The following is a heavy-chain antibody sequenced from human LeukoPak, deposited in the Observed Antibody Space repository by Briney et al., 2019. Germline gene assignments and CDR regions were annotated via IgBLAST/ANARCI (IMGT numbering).Heavy chain of an antibody. V-gene: IGHV3-23*01. CDR1: GFTFSSYA. D-gene: IGHD3-9*01. CDR3: AKVYFDWLAYYFDY. Sequence: GGSLRLSCAASGFTFSSYAMSWVRQAPGKGLEWVSAISGSGGSRYYADSVKGGFTISRYNSKNTLYLQMNSLRAEDTAVYYCAKVYFDWLAYYFDYWGQGTLVTVSS. CDR2: ISGSGGSR. J-gene: IGHJ4*02.